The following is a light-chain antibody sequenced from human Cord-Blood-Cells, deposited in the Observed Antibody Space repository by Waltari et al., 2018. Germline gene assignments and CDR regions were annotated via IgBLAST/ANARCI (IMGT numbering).Light chain of an antibody. CDR1: QSVSSY. Sequence: SVLTQSPATLSLSTEERAPLACRARQSVSSYLDWYQQKPGQAPRLLIYDASSRATGIPARFSGSGSGTDFTLTISSLEPEDFAVYYCQQSSNWPLTFGGGTKVEIK. CDR2: DAS. J-gene: IGKJ4*01. CDR3: QQSSNWPLT. V-gene: IGKV3-11*01.